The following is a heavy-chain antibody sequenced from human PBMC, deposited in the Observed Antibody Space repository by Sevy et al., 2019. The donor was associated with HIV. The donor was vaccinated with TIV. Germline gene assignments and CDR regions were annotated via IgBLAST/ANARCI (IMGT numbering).Heavy chain of an antibody. D-gene: IGHD6-13*01. CDR2: ISGSGSTI. V-gene: IGHV3-48*01. Sequence: GGSLRLSCAASGLTFSSYSMNWVRQAPGKGLEWVSYISGSGSTIYYADSVKGRFTISRDNAKNSLYLQMNSLRAEDTAVYYCARLSGYSSSWSYFDYWGQGTLVTVSS. J-gene: IGHJ4*02. CDR3: ARLSGYSSSWSYFDY. CDR1: GLTFSSYS.